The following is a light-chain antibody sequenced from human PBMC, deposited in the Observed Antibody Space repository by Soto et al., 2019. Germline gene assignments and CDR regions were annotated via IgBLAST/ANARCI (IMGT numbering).Light chain of an antibody. Sequence: QSALTHPASVSGSPGQSITIACTGTSSDIGGYYYVSWYQHHPGKAPKLLIYQVTNRPSRVSNRFSGSKSGNTASLTISGLQADHEADYYCTSYSSSDIFYVFGTGTKVTVL. CDR3: TSYSSSDIFYV. J-gene: IGLJ1*01. V-gene: IGLV2-14*01. CDR1: SSDIGGYYY. CDR2: QVT.